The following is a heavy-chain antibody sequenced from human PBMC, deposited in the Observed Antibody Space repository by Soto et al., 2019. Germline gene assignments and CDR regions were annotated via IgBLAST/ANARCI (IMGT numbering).Heavy chain of an antibody. CDR2: TYYRSKWYI. V-gene: IGHV6-1*01. CDR1: GDSVSSNSAA. CDR3: ARGSWDDVTGHYYMDV. Sequence: SQTLSLSCDISGDSVSSNSAACNWIRPTPSRGLEWLGRTYYRSKWYINYAVSVKSRITANPDTSKNQFSLQLNSVTPEDTAVYYCARGSWDDVTGHYYMDVWGKGTTVTVSS. J-gene: IGHJ6*03. D-gene: IGHD1-1*01.